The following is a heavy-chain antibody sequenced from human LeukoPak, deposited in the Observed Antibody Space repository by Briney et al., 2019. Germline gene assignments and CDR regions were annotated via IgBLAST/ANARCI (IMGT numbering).Heavy chain of an antibody. J-gene: IGHJ5*02. Sequence: GGSLRLSCAASGCTFSSYAMSWVRQAPGKGLEWVSAISGSDGSTYYADSVKGRFTISRDNSKNTLYLQMNSLRAEDTAVYYCAKRWGGGDYEGWFDPWGQGTLVTVSS. CDR3: AKRWGGGDYEGWFDP. CDR1: GCTFSSYA. V-gene: IGHV3-23*01. D-gene: IGHD4-17*01. CDR2: ISGSDGST.